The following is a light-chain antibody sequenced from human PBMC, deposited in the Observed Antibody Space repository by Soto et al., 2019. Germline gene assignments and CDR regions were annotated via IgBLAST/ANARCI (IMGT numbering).Light chain of an antibody. V-gene: IGLV2-14*01. Sequence: QSALTQPASVSGSPGQSITISCTGTSSDVGAYNYVSWYRQHPGKAPKLMIYEVTNRPLGVSDRFSGSKSGNTASLTISGLQAEDEADYYCSSYTISSTLVVFGGGTQLTVL. CDR2: EVT. CDR1: SSDVGAYNY. J-gene: IGLJ2*01. CDR3: SSYTISSTLVV.